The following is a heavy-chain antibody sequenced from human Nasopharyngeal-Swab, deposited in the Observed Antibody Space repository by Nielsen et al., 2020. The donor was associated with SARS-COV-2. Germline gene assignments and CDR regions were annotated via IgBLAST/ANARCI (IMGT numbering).Heavy chain of an antibody. CDR2: INHSGST. V-gene: IGHV4-34*01. D-gene: IGHD2-2*01. CDR3: ARGGGRVVVVPAARVRSYYYGMDV. J-gene: IGHJ6*02. Sequence: RQATGKGLEWIGEINHSGSTNYNPSLKSRVTISVDTSKNQFSLKLSSVTAADTAVYYCARGGGRVVVVPAARVRSYYYGMDVWGQGTTVTVSS.